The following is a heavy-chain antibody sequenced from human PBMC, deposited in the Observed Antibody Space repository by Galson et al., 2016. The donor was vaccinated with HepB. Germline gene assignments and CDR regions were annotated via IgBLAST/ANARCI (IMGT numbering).Heavy chain of an antibody. CDR1: GFIFRSYA. D-gene: IGHD6-19*01. Sequence: LRLSCADSGFIFRSYAMNWVRQAPGKGLEWLAVISNDGSNKYFADSVKGRFTVSRENAKNSLYLHMNSLRAGDTAVYYCVRGSYSSDWYRTSAYDFGMDVWGKGTPVTVSS. V-gene: IGHV3-30*14. J-gene: IGHJ6*04. CDR3: VRGSYSSDWYRTSAYDFGMDV. CDR2: ISNDGSNK.